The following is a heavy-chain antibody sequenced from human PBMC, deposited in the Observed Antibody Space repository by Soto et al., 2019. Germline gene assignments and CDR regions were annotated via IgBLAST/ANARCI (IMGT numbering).Heavy chain of an antibody. V-gene: IGHV3-11*01. D-gene: IGHD4-17*01. Sequence: QEQLVESGGGVVKPGGSLRLSCTASGFSFSDYYMSWIRQAPGKGLECIGYISSSGNSIYYADSVKGRFTVSRDNAKNSLYLHMNSLTAEDTAMYYCVRDDDYGGTNNWFDPWGQGTLVTVSS. J-gene: IGHJ5*02. CDR2: ISSSGNSI. CDR3: VRDDDYGGTNNWFDP. CDR1: GFSFSDYY.